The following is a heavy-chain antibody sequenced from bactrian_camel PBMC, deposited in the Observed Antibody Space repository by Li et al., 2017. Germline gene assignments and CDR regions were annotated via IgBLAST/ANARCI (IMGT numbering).Heavy chain of an antibody. CDR2: IDSDGST. CDR1: GYTYSSYC. V-gene: IGHV3S26*01. CDR3: AADFCPYAAPPSDYTTLDFGY. Sequence: HVQLVESGGGSVQAGGSLRLSCAASGYTYSSYCMGWFRQAPGKEREGVAAIDSDGSTSYADSVKGRFTISQDNAKNTLYLQMNSLKPEDTAMYYCAADFCPYAAPPSDYTTLDFGYWGQGTQVTVS. J-gene: IGHJ6*01. D-gene: IGHD4*01.